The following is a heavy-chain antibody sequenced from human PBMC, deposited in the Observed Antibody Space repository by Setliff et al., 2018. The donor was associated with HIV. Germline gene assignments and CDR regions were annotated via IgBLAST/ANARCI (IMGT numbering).Heavy chain of an antibody. J-gene: IGHJ5*02. CDR3: ARDSSTSSGVVWFDP. Sequence: GGSLRLSCVASGFTFSSYSMNWVRQAPGKGLEWVSSISSSSSYIKYAKTVKGRFTISRDNAKNSLSLLMTSLRADDTAVYSCARDSSTSSGVVWFDPWGQGTLVTVSS. D-gene: IGHD2-2*01. CDR1: GFTFSSYS. V-gene: IGHV3-21*01. CDR2: ISSSSSYI.